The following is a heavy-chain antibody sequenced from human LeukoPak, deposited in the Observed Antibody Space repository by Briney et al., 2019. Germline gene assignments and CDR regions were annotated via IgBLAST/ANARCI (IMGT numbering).Heavy chain of an antibody. V-gene: IGHV3-11*01. D-gene: IGHD3-10*01. Sequence: PGGSLRLSCAASGFTFSDYYMSWIRQAPGKGLEWVSYISSSGSTIYYADSVKGRFTISRDNAKNPLYLQMNSLRAEDTAVYYCARDGEITMVPSDYWGQGTLVTVSS. J-gene: IGHJ4*02. CDR2: ISSSGSTI. CDR1: GFTFSDYY. CDR3: ARDGEITMVPSDY.